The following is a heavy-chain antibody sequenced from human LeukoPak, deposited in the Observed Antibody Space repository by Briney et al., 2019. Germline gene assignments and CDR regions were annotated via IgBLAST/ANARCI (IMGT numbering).Heavy chain of an antibody. J-gene: IGHJ3*02. Sequence: SETLSLTCTVSGGSISSSSYYWGWIRQPPGKGLEWIGSIYYSGSTYYNPSLKSRVTISVDTSKNQFSLNLSSVTAADTAVYYCAKCSGGSCYNAFDIWGQGTMVTVSS. V-gene: IGHV4-39*07. D-gene: IGHD2-15*01. CDR3: AKCSGGSCYNAFDI. CDR2: IYYSGST. CDR1: GGSISSSSYY.